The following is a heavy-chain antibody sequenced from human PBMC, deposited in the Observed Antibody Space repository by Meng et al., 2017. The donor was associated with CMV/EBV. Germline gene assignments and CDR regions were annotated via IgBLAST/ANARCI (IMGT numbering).Heavy chain of an antibody. Sequence: ASVKVSCKASGYTFTGYYMHWVRQAPGQGLEWMGWINPNSGGTNYAQKFQGRVTMTRDTSFSTAYMELSRLRSDDTAVYYCARGWWLQDLNFKYWGQGTLVTVSS. D-gene: IGHD5-24*01. J-gene: IGHJ4*02. V-gene: IGHV1-2*02. CDR3: ARGWWLQDLNFKY. CDR1: GYTFTGYY. CDR2: INPNSGGT.